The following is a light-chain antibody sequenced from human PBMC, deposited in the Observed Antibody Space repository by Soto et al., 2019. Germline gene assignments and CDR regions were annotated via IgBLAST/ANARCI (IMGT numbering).Light chain of an antibody. CDR1: SSDVGGYNY. J-gene: IGLJ1*01. Sequence: QSALTQPPSASGSPGQSVTISCTGTSSDVGGYNYVSWYQQHPGKAPKLMIYEVSKRPPGVPDRFSASKSDNTASLTVSGLQAKDEADYDCSSYAGSDNLVFGTGTKVTVL. V-gene: IGLV2-8*01. CDR3: SSYAGSDNLV. CDR2: EVS.